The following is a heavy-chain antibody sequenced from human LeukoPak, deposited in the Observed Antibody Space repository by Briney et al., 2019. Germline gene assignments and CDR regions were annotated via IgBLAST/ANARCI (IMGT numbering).Heavy chain of an antibody. Sequence: GGSLRLSCAASGFTVSDNYMSWVRQAPGKGLEWVSVMYSRGDTYYADSVKGRFTFSRDISKKMLYLQMKGLRPEDTAMYYCARDAPQVPAAGVLASWGQGTLVTVSS. V-gene: IGHV3-53*01. D-gene: IGHD6-13*01. J-gene: IGHJ5*02. CDR2: MYSRGDT. CDR3: ARDAPQVPAAGVLAS. CDR1: GFTVSDNY.